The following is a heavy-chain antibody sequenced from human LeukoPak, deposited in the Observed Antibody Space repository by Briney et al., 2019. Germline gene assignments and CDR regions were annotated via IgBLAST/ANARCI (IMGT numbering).Heavy chain of an antibody. CDR3: AKYCGGDCYSCDAFDI. CDR2: IRYVGSNK. D-gene: IGHD2-21*01. Sequence: GGSLRPSSTASGFTLSSYGMHWVRQAPGKGMEWVAFIRYVGSNKYYADSVKGRFTISRDNSKNTMYLQMNSLRAEDTAVYYCAKYCGGDCYSCDAFDIWGQGTMVTVSS. CDR1: GFTLSSYG. V-gene: IGHV3-30*02. J-gene: IGHJ3*02.